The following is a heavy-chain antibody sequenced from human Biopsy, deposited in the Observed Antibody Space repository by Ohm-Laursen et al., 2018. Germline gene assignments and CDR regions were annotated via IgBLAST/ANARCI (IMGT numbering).Heavy chain of an antibody. D-gene: IGHD6-19*01. V-gene: IGHV1-69*13. CDR2: IITVSETA. Sequence: SVKVSCKASGGAFTNYAINWVRQAPGHGLEWMGGIITVSETAGYAERFQGRVTITADVTTTTAYMDLSGLRSEDTAMYYCVAYPSSGFFENNDDFAMDAWGQGTTVIVSS. J-gene: IGHJ6*02. CDR3: VAYPSSGFFENNDDFAMDA. CDR1: GGAFTNYA.